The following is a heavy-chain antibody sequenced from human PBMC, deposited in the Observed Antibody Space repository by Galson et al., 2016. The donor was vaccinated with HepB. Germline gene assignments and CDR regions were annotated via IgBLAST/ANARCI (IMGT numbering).Heavy chain of an antibody. CDR2: IGAYNGNT. J-gene: IGHJ4*02. D-gene: IGHD2-2*01. CDR1: GYSFTTFG. Sequence: SVKVSCKASGYSFTTFGITWVRQAPGQGLEWMGWIGAYNGNTKYAQKFQGRVGMTTDASTSTVYMELESLRPDDTAVYFCARDRAVGGDCIITGCQNTLDFWGQGTLVTVSS. V-gene: IGHV1-18*01. CDR3: ARDRAVGGDCIITGCQNTLDF.